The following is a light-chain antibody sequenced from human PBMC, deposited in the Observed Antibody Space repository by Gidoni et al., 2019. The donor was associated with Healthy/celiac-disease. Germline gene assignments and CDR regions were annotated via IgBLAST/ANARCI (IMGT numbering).Light chain of an antibody. CDR1: SSNIGAGYA. V-gene: IGLV1-40*01. Sequence: QSVLTQPPSGSGAPGQRVTISCTGSSSNIGAGYAVHWYQQLPGTAPKHLIYGNSNRPSGVPDRFSGSQSGTSASLAITGLQAEDEADYYCQSYDRSLSGCVFGGGTKLTVL. CDR2: GNS. CDR3: QSYDRSLSGCV. J-gene: IGLJ3*02.